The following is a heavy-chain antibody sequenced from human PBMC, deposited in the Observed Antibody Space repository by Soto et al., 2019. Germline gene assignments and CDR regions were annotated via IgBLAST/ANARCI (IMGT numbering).Heavy chain of an antibody. V-gene: IGHV3-30-3*01. CDR1: GFTFSSYA. J-gene: IGHJ6*02. Sequence: QVQLVESGGGVVQPGRSLRLSCAASGFTFSSYAMHWVRQAPGKGLEWVAVISYDGSNKYYADSVKGRFTISRDNSKNTLYLQMNSLRPEDTAVYYCAREGGYSSSWVDYYYYYGMDVWGQGTTVTVSS. D-gene: IGHD6-13*01. CDR3: AREGGYSSSWVDYYYYYGMDV. CDR2: ISYDGSNK.